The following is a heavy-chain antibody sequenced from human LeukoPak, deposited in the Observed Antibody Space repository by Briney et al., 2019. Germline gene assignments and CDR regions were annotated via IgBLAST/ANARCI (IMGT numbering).Heavy chain of an antibody. V-gene: IGHV4-39*07. CDR1: GGSVSSSGYF. D-gene: IGHD1/OR15-1a*01. CDR2: ISYSGST. Sequence: SETLSLTCTVSGGSVSSSGYFWGWVRQPPGKGLEWIGSISYSGSTSYTPSLKSRVTISVDTSKNQFSLKMSSVTAADTAVYFCVRDLEHFDIDYWGQGALVTVSS. J-gene: IGHJ4*02. CDR3: VRDLEHFDIDY.